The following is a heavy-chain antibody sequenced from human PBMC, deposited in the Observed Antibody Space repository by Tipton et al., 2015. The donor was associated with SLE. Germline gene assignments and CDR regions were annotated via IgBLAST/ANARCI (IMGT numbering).Heavy chain of an antibody. Sequence: TLSLTCTVSGGSISSYYWSWIRQPPGKGLEWIGYIYYSGCTNYNPSLKSRVTISVDTSKNQFSLKLSSVTAADTAVYYCARYAGTTGFDYWGQGTLVTVSS. CDR1: GGSISSYY. D-gene: IGHD1-7*01. CDR2: IYYSGCT. CDR3: ARYAGTTGFDY. V-gene: IGHV4-59*01. J-gene: IGHJ4*02.